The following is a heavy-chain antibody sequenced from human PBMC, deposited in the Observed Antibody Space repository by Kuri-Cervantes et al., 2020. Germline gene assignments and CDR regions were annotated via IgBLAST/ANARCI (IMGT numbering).Heavy chain of an antibody. V-gene: IGHV1-46*01. CDR1: GYTFTSYY. J-gene: IGHJ4*02. D-gene: IGHD6-19*01. Sequence: ASVKVSCKASGYTFTSYYMHWVRQAPGQGLEWMGIINPSGGSTSYAQKFQGRVTMTRNTSISTAYMELSSLRSEDTAVYYCARRSVAGTGFDYWGQGTLVTVLL. CDR2: INPSGGST. CDR3: ARRSVAGTGFDY.